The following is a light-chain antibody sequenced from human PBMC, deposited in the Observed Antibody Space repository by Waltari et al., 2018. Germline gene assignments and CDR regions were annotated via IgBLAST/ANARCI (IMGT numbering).Light chain of an antibody. CDR2: AAS. Sequence: IQLTQSPSSLSASVGDRVTITCRASQGFSSNLAWFQQRPGKAPKLLIYAASTLQSGVPSRFSGSGSGTDFTLTITSLQPEDLGNDYCQQLYSYPVTFGGGTKVEIK. J-gene: IGKJ4*01. CDR1: QGFSSN. V-gene: IGKV1-9*01. CDR3: QQLYSYPVT.